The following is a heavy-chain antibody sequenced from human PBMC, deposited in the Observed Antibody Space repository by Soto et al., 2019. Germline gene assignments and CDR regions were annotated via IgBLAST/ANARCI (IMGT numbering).Heavy chain of an antibody. CDR2: IWYDGSNK. CDR3: ARDENYYDSSGAFDY. CDR1: GFTFSSYG. D-gene: IGHD3-22*01. Sequence: QVQLVESGGGVVQPGRSLRLSCAASGFTFSSYGMHWVRQAPGKGLEWVAVIWYDGSNKYYADSVKGRFTISRDNSKNTLYLQKNSLRAEDTSVYYCARDENYYDSSGAFDYWGQGTLVTVSS. V-gene: IGHV3-33*01. J-gene: IGHJ4*02.